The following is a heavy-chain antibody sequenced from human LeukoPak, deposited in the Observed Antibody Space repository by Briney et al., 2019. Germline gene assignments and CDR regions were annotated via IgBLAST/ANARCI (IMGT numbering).Heavy chain of an antibody. V-gene: IGHV4-34*01. D-gene: IGHD4-11*01. CDR1: GGSFSGYY. J-gene: IGHJ6*02. CDR3: ARRRLTVTGYYYYGMDV. Sequence: PSETLSLTCAVYGGSFSGYYWSWIRQPPGKGLEWIGEINHSGSANYNPSLKSRVTISVDTSKSQFSLKLSSVTAADTAVYYCARRRLTVTGYYYYGMDVWGQGTTVTVSS. CDR2: INHSGSA.